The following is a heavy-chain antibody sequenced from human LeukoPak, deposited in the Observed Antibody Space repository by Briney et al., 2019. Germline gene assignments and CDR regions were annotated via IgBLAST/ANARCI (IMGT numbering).Heavy chain of an antibody. CDR1: GYTFTGYY. J-gene: IGHJ4*02. Sequence: ASVKVSCKASGYTFTGYYMHWVRQAPGQGLEWMGWINPNSGGTNYAQKFQGRVTMTRDTSISTAYMELSRLRSDDTAVYYCARDAGYCSSTSCYLWCDYWGQGTLVTVSS. V-gene: IGHV1-2*02. CDR2: INPNSGGT. CDR3: ARDAGYCSSTSCYLWCDY. D-gene: IGHD2-2*01.